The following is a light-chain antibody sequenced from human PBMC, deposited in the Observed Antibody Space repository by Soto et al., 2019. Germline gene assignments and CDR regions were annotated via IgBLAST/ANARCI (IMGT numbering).Light chain of an antibody. CDR1: RSNIGTGYD. CDR2: GNS. V-gene: IGLV1-40*01. CDR3: QSYDSNLSVV. Sequence: QSVLTQPTSVFVAPCQLVTISCTRSRSNIGTGYDVHWYQQLPGTAPKLIIYGNSNRPSGVPDRFSGSKSGTSASLAITGLQAEDEADYYCQSYDSNLSVVFGGGTKLTVL. J-gene: IGLJ2*01.